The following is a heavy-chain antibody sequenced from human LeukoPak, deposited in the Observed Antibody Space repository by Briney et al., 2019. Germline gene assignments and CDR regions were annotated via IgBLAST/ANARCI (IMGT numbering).Heavy chain of an antibody. D-gene: IGHD3-10*01. J-gene: IGHJ5*02. CDR1: GGSISSYY. CDR2: IYTSGST. CDR3: ARGDYYGSENWFDP. Sequence: SETLSLTCTVSGGSISSYYWSWIREPAGKGLEWIGRIYTSGSTNYNPSLKSRVTMSVDTSKNQFSLKLSSVTAADTAVYYCARGDYYGSENWFDPWGQGTLVTVSS. V-gene: IGHV4-4*07.